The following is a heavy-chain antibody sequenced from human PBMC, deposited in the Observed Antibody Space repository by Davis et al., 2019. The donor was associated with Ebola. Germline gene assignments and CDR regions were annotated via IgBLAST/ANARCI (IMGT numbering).Heavy chain of an antibody. J-gene: IGHJ4*02. CDR2: ISYDETDK. CDR1: GFTFSTFS. D-gene: IGHD1-26*01. CDR3: ARGKYSGSYAYGY. Sequence: GESLKISCAASGFTFSTFSMFWVRQAPGKGLEWVAIISYDETDKLYADSVKGRFTISRDNSKNTVYLQLNSLRAEDTAVYYCARGKYSGSYAYGYWGQGTLVTVSS. V-gene: IGHV3-30*04.